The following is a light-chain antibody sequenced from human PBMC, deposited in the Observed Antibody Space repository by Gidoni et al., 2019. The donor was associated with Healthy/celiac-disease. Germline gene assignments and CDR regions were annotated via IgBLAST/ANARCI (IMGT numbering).Light chain of an antibody. J-gene: IGLJ2*01. Sequence: SYEQTQPPPVSVPQGKTASLTCSGDKLGDKYACWYQQKPGQSPVLVIYQDSKRPSGIPERFSGSNSGNTATLTISGTQAMDEAEYYCQAWDSSTVVFGGGTKLTVL. CDR3: QAWDSSTVV. V-gene: IGLV3-1*01. CDR2: QDS. CDR1: KLGDKY.